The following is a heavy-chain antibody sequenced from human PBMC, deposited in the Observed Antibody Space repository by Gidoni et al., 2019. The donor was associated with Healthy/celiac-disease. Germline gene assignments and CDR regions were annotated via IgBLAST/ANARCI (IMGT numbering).Heavy chain of an antibody. V-gene: IGHV1-2*02. J-gene: IGHJ6*02. CDR2: IHPNSGGT. CDR3: ARGVDTAMVGDYYGMDV. CDR1: VYTFTGSY. Sequence: QVQLVQSGAEVKKPGASVTVSCKASVYTFTGSYMHGVRQAPGQGLEWKGWIHPNSGGTNYAQKFQGRVTMTRDTSISTAYMELSRLRSDDTAVYYCARGVDTAMVGDYYGMDVWGQGTTVTVSS. D-gene: IGHD5-18*01.